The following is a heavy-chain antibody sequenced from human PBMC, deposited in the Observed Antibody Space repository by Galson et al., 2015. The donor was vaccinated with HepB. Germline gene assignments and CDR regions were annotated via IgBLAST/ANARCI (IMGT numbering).Heavy chain of an antibody. CDR2: IYSGGST. CDR3: ARDRLHPTLYGMDV. D-gene: IGHD4-11*01. J-gene: IGHJ6*02. Sequence: FLRLSCAASGFTVSSNYMSWVRQAPGKGLEWVSVIYSGGSTYYADSVKGRSTISRDNSKNTLYLQMNSLRAEDTAVYYCARDRLHPTLYGMDVWGQGTTVTVSS. CDR1: GFTVSSNY. V-gene: IGHV3-66*01.